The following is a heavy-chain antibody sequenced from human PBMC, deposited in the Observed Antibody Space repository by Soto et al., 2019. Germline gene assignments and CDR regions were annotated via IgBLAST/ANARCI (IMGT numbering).Heavy chain of an antibody. CDR2: ISPSSSYT. J-gene: IGHJ3*02. Sequence: QVQLVESGGGMVKPGGSLRLSCAASGFTFSDYYMSWIRQAPGKGLEWVSYISPSSSYTNYAVSVKGRFTISRDNAKNSVYLQMNSLRAEETAVYYCARNHIAASGTSAYDIWGQRTMVTVSS. CDR1: GFTFSDYY. D-gene: IGHD6-13*01. V-gene: IGHV3-11*06. CDR3: ARNHIAASGTSAYDI.